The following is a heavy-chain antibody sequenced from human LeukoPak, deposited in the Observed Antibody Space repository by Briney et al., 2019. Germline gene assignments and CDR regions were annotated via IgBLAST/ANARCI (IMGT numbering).Heavy chain of an antibody. J-gene: IGHJ5*02. Sequence: SETLSLTCAVSGVSISSPNWWTWVRPPPGKGLEWIGEIYHSGRTNSNPSLESRVIMSVDKSKNQFSLKLTSVTAADTAVYYCARVGHNWFDPWGQGTLVTVSS. CDR3: ARVGHNWFDP. D-gene: IGHD1-26*01. CDR2: IYHSGRT. CDR1: GVSISSPNW. V-gene: IGHV4-4*02.